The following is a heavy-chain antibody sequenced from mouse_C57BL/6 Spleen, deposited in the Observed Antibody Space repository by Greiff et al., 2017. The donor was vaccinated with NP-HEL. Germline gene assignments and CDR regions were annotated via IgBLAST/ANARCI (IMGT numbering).Heavy chain of an antibody. Sequence: EVKLVESGGGLVQPKGSLKLSCAASGFSFNTYAMNWVRQAPGKGLEWVARIRSKSNNYATYYADSVKDRFTISRDDSESMLYLQMNNLKTEDTAMYYCVRQGYGSSYGAMDYWGQGTSVTVSS. D-gene: IGHD1-1*01. CDR3: VRQGYGSSYGAMDY. V-gene: IGHV10-1*01. CDR1: GFSFNTYA. J-gene: IGHJ4*01. CDR2: IRSKSNNYAT.